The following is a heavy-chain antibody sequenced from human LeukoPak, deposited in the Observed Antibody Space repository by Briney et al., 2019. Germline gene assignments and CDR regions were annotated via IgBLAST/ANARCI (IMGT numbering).Heavy chain of an antibody. CDR2: ISAYNGNT. CDR3: ARDDFGDVYYYGMDV. CDR1: GYTFTCYG. V-gene: IGHV1-18*01. D-gene: IGHD3-16*01. J-gene: IGHJ6*02. Sequence: GASVKVSCKASGYTFTCYGISWVRQAPGQGLEWMGWISAYNGNTNYAQKLQGRVTMTTDTSTSTAYMELRSLRSDDTAVYYCARDDFGDVYYYGMDVWGQGTTVTVSS.